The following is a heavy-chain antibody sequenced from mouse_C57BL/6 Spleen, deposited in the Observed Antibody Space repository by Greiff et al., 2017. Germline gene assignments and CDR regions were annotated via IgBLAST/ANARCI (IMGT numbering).Heavy chain of an antibody. D-gene: IGHD2-5*01. CDR3: AREGISNYLYYFDY. CDR1: GYTFTSYW. V-gene: IGHV1-53*01. Sequence: QVQLKQPGTELVKPGASVKLSCKASGYTFTSYWMHWVKQRPGQGLEWIGNINPSNGGTNYNKKFKSKATLTVDKSSSTAYMQLSSLTSEDSAVYYCAREGISNYLYYFDYWGQGTTLTVSS. CDR2: INPSNGGT. J-gene: IGHJ2*01.